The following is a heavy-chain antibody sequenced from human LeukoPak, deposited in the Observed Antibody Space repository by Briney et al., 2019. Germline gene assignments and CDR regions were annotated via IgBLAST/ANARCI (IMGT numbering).Heavy chain of an antibody. J-gene: IGHJ4*02. D-gene: IGHD6-13*01. CDR1: GGSVSSGSYY. V-gene: IGHV4-61*01. CDR3: ARDDVRYSSSGGY. CDR2: IYYSGST. Sequence: SETLSLTCTVSGGSVSSGSYYWSWLRQPPGKGLEWIGYIYYSGSTKYNPSLKSRVTISVDTSKNQFSLKLSSVTAADTAVYYCARDDVRYSSSGGYWGQGTLVTVSS.